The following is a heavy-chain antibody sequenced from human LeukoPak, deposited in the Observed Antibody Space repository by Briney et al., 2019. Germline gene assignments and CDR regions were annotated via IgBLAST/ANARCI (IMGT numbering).Heavy chain of an antibody. V-gene: IGHV4-59*01. CDR3: ARARYCSSTSCYTGKTSSNWFDP. CDR2: IYYSGST. Sequence: NPSETLSLTCTVSGGSISSYYWSWIRQPPGKGLEWIGYIYYSGSTNYNPSLKSRVTISVDTSKNQFSLKLSSVTAADTAVYYCARARYCSSTSCYTGKTSSNWFDPWGQGTLVTVSS. J-gene: IGHJ5*02. CDR1: GGSISSYY. D-gene: IGHD2-2*02.